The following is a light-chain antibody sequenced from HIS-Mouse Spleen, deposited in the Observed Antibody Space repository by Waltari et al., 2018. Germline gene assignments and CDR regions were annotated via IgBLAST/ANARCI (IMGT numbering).Light chain of an antibody. CDR2: EGS. CDR1: SSDVGSYTL. J-gene: IGLJ2*01. Sequence: QSALTQPASVSGSPGQSITISCTGTSSDVGSYTLVSWYQKTPGKAPKLMSYEGSKRPSGVLNRFSGSTCGNTAPRTISGLQAEDEADYYCCSYAGSSTLVFGGGTKLTVL. V-gene: IGLV2-23*01. CDR3: CSYAGSSTLV.